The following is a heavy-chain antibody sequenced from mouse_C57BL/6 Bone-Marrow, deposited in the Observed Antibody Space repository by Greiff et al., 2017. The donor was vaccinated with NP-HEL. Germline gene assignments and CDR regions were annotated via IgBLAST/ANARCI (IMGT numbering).Heavy chain of an antibody. CDR3: ARSDGSSLDY. CDR1: GYTFTNYW. D-gene: IGHD1-1*01. J-gene: IGHJ2*01. V-gene: IGHV1-63*01. Sequence: QVQLKQSGAELVRPGTSVKMSCKASGYTFTNYWIGWAKQRPGHGLEWIGDIYTGGGYTNYNEKFKGKATLTADKSSSTAYMQFSSLTSEDSAIYYCARSDGSSLDYWGQGTTRTVSS. CDR2: IYTGGGYT.